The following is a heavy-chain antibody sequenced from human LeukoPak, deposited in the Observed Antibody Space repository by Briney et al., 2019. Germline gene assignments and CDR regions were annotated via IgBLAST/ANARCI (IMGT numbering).Heavy chain of an antibody. CDR2: ISSSGDTI. CDR1: GFTFSNYE. CDR3: ATVLPYFDY. J-gene: IGHJ4*02. V-gene: IGHV3-48*03. Sequence: GGSLRLSCAASGFTFSNYEMNWVRQAPGKGLEWVSYISSSGDTIYYADSVKGRFTISRDNAKNSLYLQMNSLRAEDTAVYYCATVLPYFDYWGQGTLVTVSS.